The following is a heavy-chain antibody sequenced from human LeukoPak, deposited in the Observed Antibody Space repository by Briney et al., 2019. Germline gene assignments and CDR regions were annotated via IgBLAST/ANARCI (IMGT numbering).Heavy chain of an antibody. CDR2: IKQDGSEK. Sequence: GGSLRLSCAASGFTVSSNYMSWVRQAPGKGLEWVANIKQDGSEKYYVDSVKGRFTISRDNAKNSLYLQMNSLRAEDTAVYYCARDLRDFWSDYYYGMDVWGQGTTVTVSS. CDR3: ARDLRDFWSDYYYGMDV. D-gene: IGHD3-3*01. V-gene: IGHV3-7*01. J-gene: IGHJ6*02. CDR1: GFTVSSNY.